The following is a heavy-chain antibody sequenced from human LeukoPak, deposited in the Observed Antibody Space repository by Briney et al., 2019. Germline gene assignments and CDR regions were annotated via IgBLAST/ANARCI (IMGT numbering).Heavy chain of an antibody. CDR2: ISSSGTTI. Sequence: GGSLRLSCAASGFTFSSYWMHWVRQAPGKGLEWVSYISSSGTTIYYADSVKGRFTISRDNAKNSPYLQMNSLRAEDTAVYFCAREHCSGDTCYSDYWGQGTLLTVSS. CDR1: GFTFSSYW. D-gene: IGHD2-15*01. V-gene: IGHV3-48*04. CDR3: AREHCSGDTCYSDY. J-gene: IGHJ4*02.